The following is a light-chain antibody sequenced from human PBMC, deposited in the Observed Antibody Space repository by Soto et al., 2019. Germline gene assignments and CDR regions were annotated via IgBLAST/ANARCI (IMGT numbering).Light chain of an antibody. V-gene: IGKV3-11*01. CDR1: QSVSRF. J-gene: IGKJ4*01. Sequence: EIVLTQSPATLSLPPGEGATLSCRASQSVSRFLAWYQQKPGQSPRLLIFDASTRATGIPARFSGSGSGTDFTLPISSLEPEGFAVYFCRRRLKGLTFGGGTKVEI. CDR2: DAS. CDR3: RRRLKGLT.